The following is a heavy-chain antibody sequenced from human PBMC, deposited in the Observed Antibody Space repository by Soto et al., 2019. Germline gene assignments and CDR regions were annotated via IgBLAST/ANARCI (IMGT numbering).Heavy chain of an antibody. D-gene: IGHD1-26*01. CDR2: IWYDGSNK. CDR1: GFTFSSYG. J-gene: IGHJ3*02. V-gene: IGHV3-33*01. Sequence: PGGSLRLSCAASGFTFSSYGMHWVRQAPGKGLEWVAVIWYDGSNKYYADSVKGRFTISRDNSKNTLYLQMNSLRAEDTAVYYCARDGMGATLHRVAFDIWGQGTMVTVSS. CDR3: ARDGMGATLHRVAFDI.